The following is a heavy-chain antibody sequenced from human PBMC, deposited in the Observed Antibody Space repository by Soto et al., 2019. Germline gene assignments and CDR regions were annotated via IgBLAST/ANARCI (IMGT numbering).Heavy chain of an antibody. D-gene: IGHD3-10*01. CDR2: ISYDGSNQ. CDR3: AKDTGADY. Sequence: QVQLVESGGGVVQPGRSLRLSCAASGFTFSSYGMYWVRQAPGKGLEWVARISYDGSNQFCGDSVKGRFTISRDNSKNTLYLQMNSLRSEDTAVYYCAKDTGADYWGQGTLVTVSS. V-gene: IGHV3-30*18. CDR1: GFTFSSYG. J-gene: IGHJ4*02.